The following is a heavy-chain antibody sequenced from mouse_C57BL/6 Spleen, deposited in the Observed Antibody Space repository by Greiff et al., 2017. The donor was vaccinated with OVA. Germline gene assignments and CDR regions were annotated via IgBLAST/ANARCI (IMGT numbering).Heavy chain of an antibody. CDR3: ARPSHYYGSSYEYYAMDY. D-gene: IGHD1-1*01. V-gene: IGHV1-69*01. Sequence: QVQLQQSGAELVMPGASVKLSCKASGYTFTSYWMHWVKQRPGQGLEWIGEIDPSDSYTNYNQKFKGKSTLTVDKSSSTAYMQLSSLTSEDSAVYYCARPSHYYGSSYEYYAMDYWGQGTSVTVSS. CDR2: IDPSDSYT. CDR1: GYTFTSYW. J-gene: IGHJ4*01.